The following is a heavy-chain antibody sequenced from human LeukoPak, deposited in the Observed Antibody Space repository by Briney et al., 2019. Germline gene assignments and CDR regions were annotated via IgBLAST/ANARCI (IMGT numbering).Heavy chain of an antibody. CDR3: ARGRRYYDSSGYWY. CDR2: INHSGST. J-gene: IGHJ4*02. V-gene: IGHV4-34*01. D-gene: IGHD3-22*01. Sequence: PSETLSLTCAVYGGSFSGYYWSWIRQPPGKGLEWIGEINHSGSTNYNPSLKSRVTISVDTSKNQFYLKLSSVTAADTAVYYCARGRRYYDSSGYWYWGQGTLVTVSS. CDR1: GGSFSGYY.